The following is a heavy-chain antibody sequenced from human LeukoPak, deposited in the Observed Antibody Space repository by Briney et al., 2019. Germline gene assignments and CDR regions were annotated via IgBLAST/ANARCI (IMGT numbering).Heavy chain of an antibody. CDR3: ARVAPLGYCSSCFDY. Sequence: ASVKVSCKASGYTFTSYYMHWVRQAPRQGLEWMGIINPSGGSTSYAQKFQGRVTMTRDTSTSTVYMELSSLRSEDTAVYYCARVAPLGYCSSCFDYWGQGTLVTVSS. CDR1: GYTFTSYY. V-gene: IGHV1-46*01. D-gene: IGHD2-2*01. J-gene: IGHJ4*02. CDR2: INPSGGST.